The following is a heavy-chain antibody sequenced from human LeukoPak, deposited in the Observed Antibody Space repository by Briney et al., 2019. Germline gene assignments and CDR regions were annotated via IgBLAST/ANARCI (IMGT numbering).Heavy chain of an antibody. CDR3: AKDTPGVRPAKSSWYVY. Sequence: GGSLRLSCAASGFTVSSNYMSWVRQAPGKGLEWVSAISGSGGSTYYADSVKGRFTISRDNSKNTLYLQMNSLRAEDTAVYYCAKDTPGVRPAKSSWYVYWGQGTLVTVSS. J-gene: IGHJ4*02. V-gene: IGHV3-23*01. D-gene: IGHD6-13*01. CDR2: ISGSGGST. CDR1: GFTVSSNY.